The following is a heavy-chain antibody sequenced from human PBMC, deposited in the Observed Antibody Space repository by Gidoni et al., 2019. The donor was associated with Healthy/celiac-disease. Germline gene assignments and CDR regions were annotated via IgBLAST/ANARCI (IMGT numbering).Heavy chain of an antibody. Sequence: EVQLVESGGGLVKPGGSLRLSCAASGFHFSSYSMNWVRQAPGKELEWVSSISSSSSYIYYADSVKGRFTISRDNAKNSLYLQMNSLRAEDTAVYYCARTRPDRTRPGWAIDAFDIWGQGTMVTVSS. J-gene: IGHJ3*02. CDR2: ISSSSSYI. D-gene: IGHD1-7*01. CDR1: GFHFSSYS. V-gene: IGHV3-21*01. CDR3: ARTRPDRTRPGWAIDAFDI.